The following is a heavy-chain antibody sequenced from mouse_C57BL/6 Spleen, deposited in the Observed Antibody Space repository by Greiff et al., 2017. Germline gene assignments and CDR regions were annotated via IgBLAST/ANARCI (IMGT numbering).Heavy chain of an antibody. V-gene: IGHV3-6*01. J-gene: IGHJ4*01. CDR3: ARKNYGSRYRRVDY. CDR1: GYSITSGYY. Sequence: EVHLVESGPGLVKPSQSLSLTCSVTGYSITSGYYWNWIRQFPGNKLEWMGYLSYDGSNNYNPSLKNRISITRDTSKNQFFLKLNSVTTEDTATYYCARKNYGSRYRRVDYWGQGTSVTVSS. CDR2: LSYDGSN. D-gene: IGHD1-1*01.